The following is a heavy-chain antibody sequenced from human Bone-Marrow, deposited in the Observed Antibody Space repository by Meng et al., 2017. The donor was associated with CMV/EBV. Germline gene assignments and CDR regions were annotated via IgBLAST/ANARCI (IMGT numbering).Heavy chain of an antibody. J-gene: IGHJ4*02. CDR3: ARENYDFWSGYPDY. CDR2: IKQDGSEK. V-gene: IGHV3-7*01. Sequence: GESLKISCAASGFTFSSYWMSWVRQAPGKGLEWVANIKQDGSEKYYVDSVKGRFTISRDNAKNSLYLQMNSLRAEDTAVYYCARENYDFWSGYPDYWGQGTLVTV. D-gene: IGHD3-3*01. CDR1: GFTFSSYW.